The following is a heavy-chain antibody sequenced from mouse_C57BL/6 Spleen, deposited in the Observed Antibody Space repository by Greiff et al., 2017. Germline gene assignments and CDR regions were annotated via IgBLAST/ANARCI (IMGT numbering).Heavy chain of an antibody. Sequence: QVQLQQPGAELVKPGASVKLSCKASGYTFTSYWMQWVKQRPGQGLEWIGEIDPSASYTNYNQKFKGKATLTGDTTSSTTYMQLSSLTSEDSSVYYCAHYGNYYCDYWGQGTTLTVSS. J-gene: IGHJ2*01. CDR1: GYTFTSYW. CDR3: AHYGNYYCDY. D-gene: IGHD2-1*01. CDR2: IDPSASYT. V-gene: IGHV1-50*01.